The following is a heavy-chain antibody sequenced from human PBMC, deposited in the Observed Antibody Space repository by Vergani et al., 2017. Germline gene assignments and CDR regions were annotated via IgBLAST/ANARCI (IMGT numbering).Heavy chain of an antibody. CDR3: TREIDSSGYYSDY. CDR2: IRSKAYGGTT. CDR1: GFTFGDYA. V-gene: IGHV3-49*03. D-gene: IGHD3-22*01. J-gene: IGHJ4*02. Sequence: EVQLVESGGGLVQPGRSLRLSCTASGFTFGDYAMSWFRQAPGKGLEWVGFIRSKAYGGTTEYAASVKGRFTISRDDSKSIAYLQMNSLKTEATAVYYCTREIDSSGYYSDYWGQGTLVTVSS.